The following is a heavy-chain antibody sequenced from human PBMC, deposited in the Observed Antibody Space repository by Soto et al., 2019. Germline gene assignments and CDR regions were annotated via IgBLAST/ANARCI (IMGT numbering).Heavy chain of an antibody. V-gene: IGHV3-23*01. CDR1: GFTFSNYA. CDR3: AKAYFDILTGYFGDY. Sequence: VQLLESGGGLVQPGGSLRLSCAASGFTFSNYAMSWVRQAPGKGLEWVSGMSNSVSRTYYADSVKGRFIISRDNSKNTLYLQMNSLRPEDTAVYYCAKAYFDILTGYFGDYWGQGTLVSVSS. CDR2: MSNSVSRT. D-gene: IGHD3-9*01. J-gene: IGHJ4*02.